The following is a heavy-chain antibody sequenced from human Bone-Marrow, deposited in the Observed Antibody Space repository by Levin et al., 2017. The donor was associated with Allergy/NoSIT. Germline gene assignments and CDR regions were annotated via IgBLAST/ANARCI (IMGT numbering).Heavy chain of an antibody. CDR1: GYNFYTFW. J-gene: IGHJ4*02. D-gene: IGHD3-3*01. V-gene: IGHV5-51*01. CDR2: IYPSDSDS. Sequence: KVSCKVSGYNFYTFWIGWVRQKPGKGLEWMGIIYPSDSDSRYNPSFQGHVTFSVDKATSTAYLRWNSLTTSDSAMYFCARRRPDAYGYWGGYYGTSLFDYWGQGTQVTVSS. CDR3: ARRRPDAYGYWGGYYGTSLFDY.